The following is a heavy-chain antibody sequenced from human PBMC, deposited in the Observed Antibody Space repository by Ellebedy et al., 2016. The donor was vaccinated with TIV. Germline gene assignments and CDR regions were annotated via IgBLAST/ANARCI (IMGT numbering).Heavy chain of an antibody. D-gene: IGHD3-3*01. J-gene: IGHJ5*02. CDR1: GYTFTKYA. V-gene: IGHV1-3*01. CDR2: INAGNGNT. Sequence: AASVKVSCMASGYTFTKYAMHWVRQAPGQGLDWMGRINAGNGNTKYSQKFQGRVTITRDTSASTAYMELSSLRSEDTAVYYCARNGPSGFLEWFDWFDPWGQGTLVTVSS. CDR3: ARNGPSGFLEWFDWFDP.